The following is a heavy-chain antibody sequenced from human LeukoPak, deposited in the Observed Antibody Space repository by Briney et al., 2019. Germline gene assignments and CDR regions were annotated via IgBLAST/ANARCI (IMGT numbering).Heavy chain of an antibody. J-gene: IGHJ4*02. Sequence: PGRSLRLSCAASGFTFSSYGMHWVRQAPGKGLEWVAVISYDGSNKYYADSVKGRFTISRDNSKNTLYLQMNSLRAEDTAVYYCAKDASHSVADYWGQGTLVTVSS. CDR2: ISYDGSNK. CDR1: GFTFSSYG. CDR3: AKDASHSVADY. V-gene: IGHV3-30*18. D-gene: IGHD5/OR15-5a*01.